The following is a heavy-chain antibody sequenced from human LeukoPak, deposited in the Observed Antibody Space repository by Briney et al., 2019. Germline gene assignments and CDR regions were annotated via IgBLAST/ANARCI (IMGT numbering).Heavy chain of an antibody. CDR2: ISGSGGST. Sequence: GGPLRLSCAASGFTFSSYAMSWVRQAPGKGLEWVSAISGSGGSTYYADSVKGRFTISRDNSKNTLYLQMNSLRAEDTAVYYCAKYYGDPSGAYYGMDVWGQGTTVTVSS. J-gene: IGHJ6*02. D-gene: IGHD4-17*01. CDR3: AKYYGDPSGAYYGMDV. CDR1: GFTFSSYA. V-gene: IGHV3-23*01.